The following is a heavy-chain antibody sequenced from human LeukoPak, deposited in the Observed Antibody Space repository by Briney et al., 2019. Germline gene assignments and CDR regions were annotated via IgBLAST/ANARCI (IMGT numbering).Heavy chain of an antibody. CDR2: IHHSGNT. CDR1: GGLIGSYY. CDR3: ARETGYQYIYDF. J-gene: IGHJ4*02. D-gene: IGHD5-18*01. V-gene: IGHV4-59*01. Sequence: SETLSLTCTVSGGLIGSYYWSWLRQSPGKGLQWIGYIHHSGNTNYNPSLKSRVTISIDTSKNHFSLKLSSATTADTAVYYCARETGYQYIYDFWGAGTLVTVSS.